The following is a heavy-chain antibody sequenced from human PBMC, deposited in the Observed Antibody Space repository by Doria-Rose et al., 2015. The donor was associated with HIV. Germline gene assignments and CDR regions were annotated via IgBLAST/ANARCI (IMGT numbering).Heavy chain of an antibody. CDR2: TYYTGTG. CDR3: ARMGSYRELDY. J-gene: IGHJ4*02. V-gene: IGHV4-31*03. Sequence: VQLLESGPGLVKPSETLSLTCSVSGASVSSRGYYWNWIRQVPGKGLESLGYTYYTGTGGYSPSLKSRLNIAVDTSKNQFSLKLSFVTVADTAVYYCARMGSYRELDYWGQGALVSVSA. CDR1: GASVSSRGYY. D-gene: IGHD3-3*01.